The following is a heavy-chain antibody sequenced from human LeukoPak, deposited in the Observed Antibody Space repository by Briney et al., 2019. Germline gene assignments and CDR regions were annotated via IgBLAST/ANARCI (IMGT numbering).Heavy chain of an antibody. J-gene: IGHJ4*02. CDR1: GGSFSGYY. Sequence: PSETLSLTCAVYGGSFSGYYWSWIRHPPGKGLEWIGEINHSGSTNYNPSLKSRVTISVDTSKNQFPLKLSSVTAADTAVYYCAAITGYSSSDAGWGQGTLVTVSS. CDR3: AAITGYSSSDAG. D-gene: IGHD6-13*01. CDR2: INHSGST. V-gene: IGHV4-34*01.